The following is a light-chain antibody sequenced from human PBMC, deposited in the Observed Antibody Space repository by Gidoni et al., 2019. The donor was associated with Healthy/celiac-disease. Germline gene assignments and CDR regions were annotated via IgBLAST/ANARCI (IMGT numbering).Light chain of an antibody. CDR3: QQYNNWPPAYT. Sequence: EIVMTQPPAPLSVSPGERATLSCRASQSVSSNLAWYQQKPGQAPRLLIYGASTRATSIPARFSGSGSGTEFTLTISSLQSEDFAVYYCQQYNNWPPAYTFGQXTKLEIK. V-gene: IGKV3-15*01. CDR2: GAS. CDR1: QSVSSN. J-gene: IGKJ2*01.